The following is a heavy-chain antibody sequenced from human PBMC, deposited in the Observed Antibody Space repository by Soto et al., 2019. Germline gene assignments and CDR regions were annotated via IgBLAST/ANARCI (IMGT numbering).Heavy chain of an antibody. D-gene: IGHD5-12*01. CDR2: IIPLLDIT. CDR3: ARDSPIGSTFSGYDAIDY. CDR1: GGAFTNDI. Sequence: QVQLVQSGAEVKKPGSSVKVSCKASGGAFTNDIITWVRQAPGQGLEWMGRIIPLLDITNYAQKFPGRVTLTADKSTSTAYMELNSLISEDTAVYYCARDSPIGSTFSGYDAIDYWGQGTLVTVSS. J-gene: IGHJ4*02. V-gene: IGHV1-69*08.